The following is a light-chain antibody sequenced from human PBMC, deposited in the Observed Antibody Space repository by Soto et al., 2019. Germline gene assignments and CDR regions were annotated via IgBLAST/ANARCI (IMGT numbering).Light chain of an antibody. CDR3: QQRSNWPPYT. Sequence: ETVLTQSPATLSLYPGERATLSCRASQSVSNSLAWYQQKPGQAPRLLIYDASNRATGIPARFSGSGSGTDFTLTISGLEPEDSAVYYCQQRSNWPPYTFGQGTKVDIK. V-gene: IGKV3-11*01. CDR1: QSVSNS. CDR2: DAS. J-gene: IGKJ2*01.